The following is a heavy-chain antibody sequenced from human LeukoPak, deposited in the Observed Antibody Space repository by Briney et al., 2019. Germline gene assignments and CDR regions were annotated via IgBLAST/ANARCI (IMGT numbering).Heavy chain of an antibody. D-gene: IGHD6-19*01. CDR3: ARVGWYGFFDP. J-gene: IGHJ5*02. CDR1: GGSISSYY. CDR2: IYSSGST. Sequence: SETLSLTCTVSGGSISSYYWSWIRQPAGKGLEWIGRIYSSGSTNYNPSFKSRVTISVDTSKNQFSLKLSSVTAADTAVYYCARVGWYGFFDPWGQGTLVTVSS. V-gene: IGHV4-4*07.